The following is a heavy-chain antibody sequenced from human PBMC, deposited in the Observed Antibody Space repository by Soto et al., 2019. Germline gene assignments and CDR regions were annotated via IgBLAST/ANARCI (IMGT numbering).Heavy chain of an antibody. CDR2: IYHSGST. J-gene: IGHJ4*02. CDR1: GGSISSSNW. D-gene: IGHD6-6*01. Sequence: QVQLQESGPGLVKPSGTLSLTCAVSGGSISSSNWWSWVRQPPGKGLEWIGEIYHSGSTNYNPSLKCRVTISVDKSKNQFSLKLSSVTAADTAVYYCARDQVRGSSPYFDYWGQGTLVTVSS. V-gene: IGHV4-4*02. CDR3: ARDQVRGSSPYFDY.